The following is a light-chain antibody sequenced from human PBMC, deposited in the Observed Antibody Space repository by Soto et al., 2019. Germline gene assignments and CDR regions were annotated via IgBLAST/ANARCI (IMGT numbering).Light chain of an antibody. Sequence: EIVMTQSPATLSVSPGEGATLSCRASLSIINNLAWYQQKPGQAPRLLIYGASTRATGIPARFSGSVSGTEFTLTISSLHSEDFAVYYCQQYQNWPYTFGQGTKLEIK. J-gene: IGKJ2*01. CDR1: LSIINN. CDR2: GAS. V-gene: IGKV3-15*01. CDR3: QQYQNWPYT.